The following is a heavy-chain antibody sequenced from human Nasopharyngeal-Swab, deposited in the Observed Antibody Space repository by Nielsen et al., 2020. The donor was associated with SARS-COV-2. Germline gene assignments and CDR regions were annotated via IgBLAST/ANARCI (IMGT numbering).Heavy chain of an antibody. J-gene: IGHJ3*02. CDR2: ISTDGSHK. D-gene: IGHD1-26*01. Sequence: VRQAPGKGLEWVTFISTDGSHKNYADSVKGRFTISRDNSRNTVDLQMNSLRAEDTAVYYCARGGIGIVGASDAFDIWGQGTMVTVSS. CDR3: ARGGIGIVGASDAFDI. V-gene: IGHV3-33*05.